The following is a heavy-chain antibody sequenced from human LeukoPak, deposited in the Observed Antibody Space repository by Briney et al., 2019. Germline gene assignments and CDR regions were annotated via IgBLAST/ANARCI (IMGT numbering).Heavy chain of an antibody. CDR1: GFTFNTYW. D-gene: IGHD1-26*01. J-gene: IGHJ4*02. V-gene: IGHV3-7*03. CDR2: IKPDGGEK. CDR3: AKDMGHVGVALD. Sequence: GGSLRLSCVASGFTFNTYWMTWVRQAPGKGLEWVANIKPDGGEKYYLDSVKGRFSISRDNAKNSLYLQMNSLRAEDTALYYCAKDMGHVGVALDWGQGTLVTVSS.